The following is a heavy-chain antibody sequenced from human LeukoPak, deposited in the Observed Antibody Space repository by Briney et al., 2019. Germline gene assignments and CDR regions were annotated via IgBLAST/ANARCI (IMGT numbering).Heavy chain of an antibody. CDR2: INHSGST. V-gene: IGHV4-34*01. CDR3: AMGQLELIDY. J-gene: IGHJ4*02. CDR1: GGSFSGYY. D-gene: IGHD1-1*01. Sequence: SETLSLTCAVYGGSFSGYYWSWIRQPPGKGLEWIGEINHSGSTNYNPSLKSRVTISVATSKTQFSLKLSSVTAADTAVYYGAMGQLELIDYWGQGTLVTVSS.